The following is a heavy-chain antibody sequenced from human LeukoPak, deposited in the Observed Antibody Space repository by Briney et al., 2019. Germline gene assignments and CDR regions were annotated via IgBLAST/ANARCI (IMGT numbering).Heavy chain of an antibody. J-gene: IGHJ5*02. CDR3: ARGLMGSIAARRWFDP. CDR2: INHSGST. CDR1: GGSFSGYY. D-gene: IGHD6-6*01. Sequence: SETLSLTCAVYGGSFSGYYWSWIRQPPGKGLEWIGEINHSGSTNYNPSLKSRVTISVDTSKNQFSLKLSSVTAADTAVYYCARGLMGSIAARRWFDPWGQGTLVTVSS. V-gene: IGHV4-34*01.